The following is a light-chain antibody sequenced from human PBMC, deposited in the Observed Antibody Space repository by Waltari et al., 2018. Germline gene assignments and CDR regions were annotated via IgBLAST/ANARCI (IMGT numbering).Light chain of an antibody. CDR3: VTVDDNSLRL. Sequence: SYELTQPSSVSVSPGQTARITCSGDVLGKKFIRWFQQKPGQAPVLLIFRDSERPSGIPERFSGSSSGTTGTLTISGAQVEDEADYYCVTVDDNSLRLFGGGTKLTVL. CDR1: VLGKKF. V-gene: IGLV3-27*01. CDR2: RDS. J-gene: IGLJ2*01.